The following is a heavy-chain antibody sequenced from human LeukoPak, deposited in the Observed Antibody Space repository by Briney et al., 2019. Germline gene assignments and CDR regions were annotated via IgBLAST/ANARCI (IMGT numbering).Heavy chain of an antibody. D-gene: IGHD3/OR15-3a*01. J-gene: IGHJ4*02. CDR1: GFTFSRYA. CDR3: MRDGL. CDR2: ITGSGSGT. Sequence: GGSLRLSCVASGFTFSRYAMDWVRRAPEKGLEWVSSITGSGSGTYHADSVKGRFTISRDNSKNTLYLQMNSLRDEDTAVYYCMRDGLWGQGTLVTVSS. V-gene: IGHV3-23*01.